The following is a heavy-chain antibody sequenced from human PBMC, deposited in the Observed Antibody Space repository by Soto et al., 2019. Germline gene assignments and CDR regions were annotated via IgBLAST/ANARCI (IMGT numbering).Heavy chain of an antibody. Sequence: ASVQVSCKASGYTFTSYDIYWVRQATGQGLEWMGWMNPNTGNSGYAQKFQGRVTMTSDTSISTAHMELSSLRSEDTAVYYCARRAETNGWNGFGADKYYFDFWGQGALVTVSS. CDR2: MNPNTGNS. CDR3: ARRAETNGWNGFGADKYYFDF. J-gene: IGHJ4*02. CDR1: GYTFTSYD. V-gene: IGHV1-8*01. D-gene: IGHD1-1*01.